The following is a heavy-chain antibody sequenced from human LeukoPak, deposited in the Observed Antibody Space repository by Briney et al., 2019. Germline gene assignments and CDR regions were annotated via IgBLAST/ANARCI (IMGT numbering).Heavy chain of an antibody. CDR1: GFTFSNYD. D-gene: IGHD3-9*01. CDR3: AREPLTGYYGFDY. V-gene: IGHV3-30*03. CDR2: ISYDGTNK. Sequence: PGGSLRLSCAASGFTFSNYDMHWVRQAPGKGLEWVAVISYDGTNKYYADSVKGRFTISRDTSRNTLYLQMNSLRAEDTAVYYCAREPLTGYYGFDYWGQGTLVTVSS. J-gene: IGHJ4*02.